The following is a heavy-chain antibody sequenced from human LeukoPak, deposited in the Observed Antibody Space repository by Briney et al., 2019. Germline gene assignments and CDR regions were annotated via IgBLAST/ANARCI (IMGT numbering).Heavy chain of an antibody. Sequence: PSETLSLTCTVSGVSISSYYWSWIRQPPGKGLEWIGYIYYSGSTNYNPSLKSRVTISVDTSKNQFSLKLSSVTAADTAVYYCARGGAGSDWYFDLWGRGTLVTVSS. CDR1: GVSISSYY. CDR2: IYYSGST. V-gene: IGHV4-59*01. D-gene: IGHD1-26*01. J-gene: IGHJ2*01. CDR3: ARGGAGSDWYFDL.